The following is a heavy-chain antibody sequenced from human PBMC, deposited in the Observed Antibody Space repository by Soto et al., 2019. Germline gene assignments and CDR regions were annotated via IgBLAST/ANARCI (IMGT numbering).Heavy chain of an antibody. J-gene: IGHJ4*02. D-gene: IGHD3-22*01. CDR1: GFTFSDYY. CDR2: ISSSGSTI. CDR3: AKDAWQEELWINYNYDSSGYSFGLDY. Sequence: PGGSLRLSCAASGFTFSDYYMSWIRQAPGKGLEWVSYISSSGSTIYYADSVKGRFTIPRDNAKNSLYLQMNSLRAEDTAVYYCAKDAWQEELWINYNYDSSGYSFGLDYWGQGTLVIVSS. V-gene: IGHV3-11*01.